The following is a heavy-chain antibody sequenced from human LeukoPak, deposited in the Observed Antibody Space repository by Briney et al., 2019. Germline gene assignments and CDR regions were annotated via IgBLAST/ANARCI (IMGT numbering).Heavy chain of an antibody. J-gene: IGHJ4*02. V-gene: IGHV3-23*01. CDR3: VRGTTVTALDGGVFDF. D-gene: IGHD2-21*02. Sequence: GGSLRLSCDFSGFTYSRDAITWVRQAPGKGLEWVSSISGISGGTYYADSVKGRFTISRDNSKNTLHLQMNNLRVADTAVYYCVRGTTVTALDGGVFDFWGQGALVTVSS. CDR1: GFTYSRDA. CDR2: ISGISGGT.